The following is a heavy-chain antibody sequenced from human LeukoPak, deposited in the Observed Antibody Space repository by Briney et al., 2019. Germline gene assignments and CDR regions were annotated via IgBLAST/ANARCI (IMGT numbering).Heavy chain of an antibody. CDR1: GFTFSSYT. D-gene: IGHD6-13*01. J-gene: IGHJ4*02. CDR3: ARVPYSSSWYFDY. V-gene: IGHV3-30-3*01. Sequence: PGGSLRLSCAASGFTFSSYTMHWVRQAPGKGLEWVAVISYDGSNKYYADSVKGRFTISRDNSKNPLYLQMNSLRAEDTAVYYCARVPYSSSWYFDYWGQGTLVTVSS. CDR2: ISYDGSNK.